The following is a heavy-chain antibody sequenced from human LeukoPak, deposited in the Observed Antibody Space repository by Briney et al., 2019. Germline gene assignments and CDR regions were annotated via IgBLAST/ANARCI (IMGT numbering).Heavy chain of an antibody. Sequence: SEALFPTCSVSYDFISSRVHYWRRVPQHPREGLGWIGHNYYNGRSGNTYYNLAVKSRVTMSIDTGEKYVSLRLTSVTAADTAVYYCANSLPTVSTRNYFDYWGQGTLVIVSS. D-gene: IGHD4-11*01. V-gene: IGHV4-31*03. CDR1: YDFISSRVHY. CDR3: ANSLPTVSTRNYFDY. J-gene: IGHJ4*02. CDR2: NYYNGRSGNT.